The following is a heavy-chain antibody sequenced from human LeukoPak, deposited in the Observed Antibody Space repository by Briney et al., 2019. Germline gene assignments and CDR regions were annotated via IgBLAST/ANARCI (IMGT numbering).Heavy chain of an antibody. Sequence: GGSLRLSCAASGFTLSSYSMNWVRQAPGKGLEWVSYISSSSSTIYYADSVKGRFTISRDNAKNSLYLQMNSLRAEDTAVYYCARVVKYYDFWSGYEPLFDYWGQGTLVTVSS. CDR2: ISSSSSTI. D-gene: IGHD3-3*01. J-gene: IGHJ4*02. V-gene: IGHV3-48*01. CDR1: GFTLSSYS. CDR3: ARVVKYYDFWSGYEPLFDY.